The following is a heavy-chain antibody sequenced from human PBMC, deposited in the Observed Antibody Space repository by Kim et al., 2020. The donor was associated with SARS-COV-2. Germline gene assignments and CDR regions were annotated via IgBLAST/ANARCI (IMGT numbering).Heavy chain of an antibody. Sequence: SETLSLTCSVSGGSINNSAYYWAWIRQPPGKGLEWLGTVSHIGGTYYNTSLTSRLTISVDTSKNQFSLKLGSVTAADTAVYFCVRNDHRSGTFFDFWGQGSLVTVSS. CDR1: GGSINNSAYY. D-gene: IGHD1-1*01. CDR2: VSHIGGT. J-gene: IGHJ4*02. V-gene: IGHV4-39*01. CDR3: VRNDHRSGTFFDF.